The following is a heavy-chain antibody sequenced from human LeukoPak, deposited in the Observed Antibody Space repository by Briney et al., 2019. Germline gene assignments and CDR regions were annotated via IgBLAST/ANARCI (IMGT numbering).Heavy chain of an antibody. CDR3: AGKYDF. Sequence: GGSLRLSCSASGFIFSPYAMHWVRQAPGKGLEYVSSISSEGKTTYYADSVKGRFTISRDNAKNSLYLQMNSLRAEDTAVYYCAGKYDFWGQGTLVTVSS. CDR2: ISSEGKTT. CDR1: GFIFSPYA. D-gene: IGHD3-3*01. V-gene: IGHV3-64*04. J-gene: IGHJ4*02.